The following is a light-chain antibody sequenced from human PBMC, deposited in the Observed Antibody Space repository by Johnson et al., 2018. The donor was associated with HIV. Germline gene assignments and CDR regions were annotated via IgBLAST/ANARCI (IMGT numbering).Light chain of an antibody. J-gene: IGLJ1*01. CDR2: ENN. Sequence: QSVLSQPPSVSAAPGQKVTISCSGSTYNIGNNYVSWYQQLPGTAPTLLIYENNKRPSGIPDRFSGSKSGTSATLGIAGLQTGDEADYYCGTWDSSLSAHYIFGTGTKVTVL. CDR1: TYNIGNNY. CDR3: GTWDSSLSAHYI. V-gene: IGLV1-51*02.